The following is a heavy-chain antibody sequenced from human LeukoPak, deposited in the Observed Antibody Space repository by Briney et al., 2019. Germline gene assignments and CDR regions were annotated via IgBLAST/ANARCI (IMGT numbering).Heavy chain of an antibody. V-gene: IGHV4-39*01. CDR2: IYYGGNT. CDR3: ARRDYYDSDGYYYDY. D-gene: IGHD3-22*01. J-gene: IGHJ4*02. CDR1: GVSFNTTSYY. Sequence: SETLSLTCTVSGVSFNTTSYYWGWIRQPPGKGLEWIGSIYYGGNTYYNPSLKSRVTISVDTPKNQFSLKLSSVTAADTAVYYCARRDYYDSDGYYYDYWGQGTLVTVSS.